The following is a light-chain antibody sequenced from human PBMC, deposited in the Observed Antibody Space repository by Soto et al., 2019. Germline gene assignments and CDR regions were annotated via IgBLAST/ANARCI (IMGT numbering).Light chain of an antibody. CDR1: QSVASN. V-gene: IGKV3-15*01. Sequence: EIVMTQSPATLSVSPGERVTLSCRASQSVASNLAWYQQAPGQAPRLLMYGASIRATGIPVRFRASGSGTECTVTISSRQSEDFGVCYCQKYDNRPWTFGQGTKVEIE. CDR2: GAS. CDR3: QKYDNRPWT. J-gene: IGKJ1*01.